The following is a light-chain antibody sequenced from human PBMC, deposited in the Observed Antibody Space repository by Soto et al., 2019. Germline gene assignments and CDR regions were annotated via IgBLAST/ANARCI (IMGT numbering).Light chain of an antibody. CDR1: QTVSITY. J-gene: IGKJ5*01. Sequence: VLTQSPGTLSLSPGESATLSCMAIQTVSITYLTWYQQKPGQAPRLLIFGASKRATGIPDRFSGSGSGRDFTLTISGLEPEDFAVYYCQQYGSSPLISFGQGTRLEI. CDR2: GAS. CDR3: QQYGSSPLIS. V-gene: IGKV3-20*01.